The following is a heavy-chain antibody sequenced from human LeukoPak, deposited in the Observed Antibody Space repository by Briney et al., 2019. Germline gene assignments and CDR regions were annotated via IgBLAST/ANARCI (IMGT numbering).Heavy chain of an antibody. Sequence: GGSLRLSCAASGFTFSTNEMNWVRQAPGKGLEWVSYISSRGSTIYYADSVKGRFTISRDNAKNTLYLQMNSLRAEDTAVYYWARGSYVANYLDYWGQGTLVTVS. CDR3: ARGSYVANYLDY. CDR1: GFTFSTNE. CDR2: ISSRGSTI. J-gene: IGHJ4*02. V-gene: IGHV3-48*03. D-gene: IGHD3-16*01.